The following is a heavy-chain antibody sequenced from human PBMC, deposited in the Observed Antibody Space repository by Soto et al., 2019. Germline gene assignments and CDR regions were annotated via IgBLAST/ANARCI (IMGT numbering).Heavy chain of an antibody. CDR3: ARDSGYDSGWFDP. Sequence: GGSLRLSCAASGFTFSSYAMHWVRQAPGKGLEWVAVISYDGSNKYYADSVKGRFTISRDNSKNTLYLQMNSLRAEDTAVYYCARDSGYDSGWFDPWGQGTLVTVSS. CDR2: ISYDGSNK. V-gene: IGHV3-30-3*01. CDR1: GFTFSSYA. D-gene: IGHD5-12*01. J-gene: IGHJ5*02.